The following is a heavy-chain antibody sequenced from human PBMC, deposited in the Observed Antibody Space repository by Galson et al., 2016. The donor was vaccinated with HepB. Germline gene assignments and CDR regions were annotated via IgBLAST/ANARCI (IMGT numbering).Heavy chain of an antibody. CDR1: GDSISSGSHY. V-gene: IGHV4-61*02. CDR2: IYNRGPTGT. J-gene: IGHJ4*02. D-gene: IGHD3-3*01. CDR3: ASGSGYNNGYYEGYYFDY. Sequence: TLSLTCAVSGDSISSGSHYWSWIRQSAEKGLEWVGRIYNRGPTGTNFNPSLKSRVTISLDMAQHQFSLKMTSVTAADTAVYYCASGSGYNNGYYEGYYFDYWGLGTEVIVSA.